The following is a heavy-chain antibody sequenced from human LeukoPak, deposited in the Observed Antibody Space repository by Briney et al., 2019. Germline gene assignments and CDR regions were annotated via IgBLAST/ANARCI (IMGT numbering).Heavy chain of an antibody. Sequence: GGSLRLSCAASGFNFRSYGMQWVRQAPGKGLEWVTLISYDGTDKYYAASVRGRFTISRDNSKNTLYLQMNSLRPEDTGVYYCAKDPQDFYGSSGYRPERYWGQGTLVTVSS. D-gene: IGHD3-22*01. J-gene: IGHJ4*02. CDR2: ISYDGTDK. V-gene: IGHV3-30*18. CDR1: GFNFRSYG. CDR3: AKDPQDFYGSSGYRPERY.